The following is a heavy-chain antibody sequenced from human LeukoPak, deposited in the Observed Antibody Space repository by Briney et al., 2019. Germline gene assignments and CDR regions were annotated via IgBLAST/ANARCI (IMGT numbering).Heavy chain of an antibody. Sequence: SETLSLTCTVSGGSISSYYWSWLRQPPGKGLEWIGYIYYSGSTNYNPSLKSRVTISVDTSKNQFSLKLSSVTAADTAVYYCARAYYYDSSGYYHFDYWGQGALVTVSS. CDR2: IYYSGST. V-gene: IGHV4-59*01. J-gene: IGHJ4*02. D-gene: IGHD3-22*01. CDR1: GGSISSYY. CDR3: ARAYYYDSSGYYHFDY.